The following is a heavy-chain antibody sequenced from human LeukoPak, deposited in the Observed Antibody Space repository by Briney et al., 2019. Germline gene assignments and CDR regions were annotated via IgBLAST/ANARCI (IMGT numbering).Heavy chain of an antibody. Sequence: PSETLSLTCTVSGDSISSSKKYWGWVRQPPGKGLEWIGSIYSSGSTYYNASLQSRVTISIETSKNQISLRLNSVTAADTAIYYCAKSGGYGLIDYWGQGTLVTVSS. J-gene: IGHJ4*02. CDR1: GDSISSSKKY. CDR2: IYSSGST. V-gene: IGHV4-39*01. CDR3: AKSGGYGLIDY. D-gene: IGHD1-26*01.